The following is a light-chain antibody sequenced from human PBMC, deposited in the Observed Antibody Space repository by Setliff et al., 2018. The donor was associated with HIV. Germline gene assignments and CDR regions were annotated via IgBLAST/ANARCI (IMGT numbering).Light chain of an antibody. J-gene: IGLJ1*01. CDR2: EVR. Sequence: QSVLTQPASVSGSPGQSITISCTGTSSDVGGYSYVSWYQQHPGKAPKLIIYEVRNRPSGVSNRFSGSKSGNTASLTISGLQAEDEADYYCSSYTSSSLYVFGTGTKVTVL. CDR1: SSDVGGYSY. CDR3: SSYTSSSLYV. V-gene: IGLV2-14*01.